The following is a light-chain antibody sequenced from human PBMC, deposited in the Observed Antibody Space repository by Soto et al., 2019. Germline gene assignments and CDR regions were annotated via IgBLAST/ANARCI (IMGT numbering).Light chain of an antibody. V-gene: IGKV3-20*01. J-gene: IGKJ2*01. Sequence: EIVLTQSPGTLSLSPGERATLSCRASQSVSSNYLAWYQQKPGQAHRLLIYGASRGAAGIPDRFSGSWSGADFTLTINRLEPEDFAVYFCQQYGRSPMFTFGQGTKLEIK. CDR3: QQYGRSPMFT. CDR2: GAS. CDR1: QSVSSNY.